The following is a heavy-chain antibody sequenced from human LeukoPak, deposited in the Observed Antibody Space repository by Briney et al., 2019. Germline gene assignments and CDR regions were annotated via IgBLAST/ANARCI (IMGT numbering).Heavy chain of an antibody. CDR1: GFTFSGSP. CDR3: TQSNY. CDR2: IRSKADNYAT. V-gene: IGHV3-73*01. Sequence: GSLRLSCAASGFTFSGSPILWVRQASGKGLEWVGRIRSKADNYATAYAASVQGRCTISGDDSKDTAYLQLNSLKTEDTAVYYCTQSNYWGQGALVTVSS. J-gene: IGHJ4*02.